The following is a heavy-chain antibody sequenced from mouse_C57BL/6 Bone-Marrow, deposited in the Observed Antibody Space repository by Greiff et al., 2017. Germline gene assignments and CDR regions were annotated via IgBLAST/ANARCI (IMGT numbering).Heavy chain of an antibody. CDR1: GFSFNTYA. J-gene: IGHJ4*01. CDR3: VRQLRLRWAMDY. Sequence: EVQLVESGGGLVQPKGSLKLSCAASGFSFNTYAMNWVRQAPGKGLEWVARIRSKSNNYATYYADSVKDRFTISRDDSESMLYLQMNNLKTEDTAMYYCVRQLRLRWAMDYWGQGTSVTVSS. CDR2: IRSKSNNYAT. V-gene: IGHV10-1*01. D-gene: IGHD3-2*02.